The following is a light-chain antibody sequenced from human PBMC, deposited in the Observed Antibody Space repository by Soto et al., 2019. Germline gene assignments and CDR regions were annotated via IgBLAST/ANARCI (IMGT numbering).Light chain of an antibody. CDR3: QQYGSSPRT. V-gene: IGKV3-20*01. CDR2: GAS. CDR1: QSVSSSY. Sequence: ESVLTQSPGTLSLSPGARAPLSCRASQSVSSSYLAWYQQKPGQAPRLLIYGASSRATGIPDRFSGSGSGTDFTLTISRLEPEDFAVYYCQQYGSSPRTFGQGTKVDIK. J-gene: IGKJ1*01.